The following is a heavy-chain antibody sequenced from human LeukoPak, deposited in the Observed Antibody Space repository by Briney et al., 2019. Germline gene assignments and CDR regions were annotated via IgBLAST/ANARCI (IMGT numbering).Heavy chain of an antibody. D-gene: IGHD2-2*01. Sequence: PGGSLRLSWAASGFTFSSYAMSWVRQAPGKGLEWVSAISGSGGSTYYADSVKGRFTISRDNSKNTLYLQMNSLRAEDTAVYYCAKDPCSSTSCSNWFDPWGQGTLVTVSS. CDR2: ISGSGGST. J-gene: IGHJ5*02. CDR1: GFTFSSYA. V-gene: IGHV3-23*01. CDR3: AKDPCSSTSCSNWFDP.